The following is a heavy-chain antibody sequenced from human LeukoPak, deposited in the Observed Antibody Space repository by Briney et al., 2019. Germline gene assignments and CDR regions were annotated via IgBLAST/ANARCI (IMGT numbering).Heavy chain of an antibody. D-gene: IGHD3-3*01. CDR2: ISYDGSNK. CDR1: GFTFSSYA. CDR3: AGAQNDFWSGYSFY. V-gene: IGHV3-30-3*01. Sequence: PGGSLRLSCAASGFTFSSYAMHWVRQAPGKGLEWVAVISYDGSNKYYADSVKGRFTISRDNSKSTLYLQMNSLRAEDTAVYYCAGAQNDFWSGYSFYWGQGTLVTVSS. J-gene: IGHJ4*02.